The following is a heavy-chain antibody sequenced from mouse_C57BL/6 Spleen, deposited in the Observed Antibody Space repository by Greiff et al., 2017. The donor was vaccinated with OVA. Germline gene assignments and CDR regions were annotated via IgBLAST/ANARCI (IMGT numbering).Heavy chain of an antibody. D-gene: IGHD1-1*01. CDR2: IYPNSGST. Sequence: QVQLQQPGAELVKPGASVKLSCKASGYTFTSYWMHWVKQRPGQGLEWIGMIYPNSGSTNYNEKFKSKATLTVDKSSSTAYLQLSSLTSEDSAVYYYARLSAITTVVGMDYWGQGTSVTVSS. CDR3: ARLSAITTVVGMDY. CDR1: GYTFTSYW. V-gene: IGHV1-64*01. J-gene: IGHJ4*01.